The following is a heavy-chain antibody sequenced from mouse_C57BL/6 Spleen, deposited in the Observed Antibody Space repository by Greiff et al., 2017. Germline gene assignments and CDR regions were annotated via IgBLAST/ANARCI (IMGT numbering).Heavy chain of an antibody. V-gene: IGHV1-55*01. CDR1: GFTFTSYW. Sequence: QVQLQQSGAELVKPGASVKMSCTASGFTFTSYWITWVKQRPGQGLEWIGDIYPGSGSTNYNAKFKSKATMTVDTSSSTAYMQLSSLTSEDSAVYCSAGGAMDYWGQGTTVTVSS. J-gene: IGHJ4*01. CDR3: AGGAMDY. CDR2: IYPGSGST.